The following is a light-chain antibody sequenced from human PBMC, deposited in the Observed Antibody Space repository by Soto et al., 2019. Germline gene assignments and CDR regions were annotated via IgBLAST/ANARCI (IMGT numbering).Light chain of an antibody. CDR2: STT. CDR3: AAWDDSLNAVL. V-gene: IGLV1-44*01. Sequence: QSVLTQPPSASGTPGQRVTISCPGSSSNIGSTAVNWYQQVPGTAPKLLIYSTTQRPSGVPDRFSGSKSGTSASLAISGLQSDDEADYYCAAWDDSLNAVLFGGGTKVTVL. J-gene: IGLJ2*01. CDR1: SSNIGSTA.